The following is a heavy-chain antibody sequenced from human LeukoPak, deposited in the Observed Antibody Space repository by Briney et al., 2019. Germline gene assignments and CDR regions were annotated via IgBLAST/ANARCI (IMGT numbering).Heavy chain of an antibody. CDR1: GVSFSGYY. V-gene: IGHV4-34*01. Sequence: PSETLSLTCAVYGVSFSGYYWSWIRQPPGKGLEWIGEINHSGSTNYNPSLKSRVTISVDTSKNQFSLKLSSVTAADTAVYYCARGYGGSYYRYWGQGTLVTVSS. CDR3: ARGYGGSYYRY. D-gene: IGHD1-26*01. J-gene: IGHJ4*02. CDR2: INHSGST.